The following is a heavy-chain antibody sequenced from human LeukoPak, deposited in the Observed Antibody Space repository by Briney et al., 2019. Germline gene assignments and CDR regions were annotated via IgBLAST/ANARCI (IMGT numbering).Heavy chain of an antibody. CDR1: GFTFSSYG. CDR2: IWYDGSNK. D-gene: IGHD6-19*01. CDR3: ARDLTTRRNSGWYH. J-gene: IGHJ4*02. Sequence: PGGSLRLSCAASGFTFSSYGMHWVRQAPGKGLEWVAVIWYDGSNKYYADSVKGRFTISRDNSKNTLYLQMNSLRAEDTAVYYCARDLTTRRNSGWYHWGQGTLVTVSS. V-gene: IGHV3-33*01.